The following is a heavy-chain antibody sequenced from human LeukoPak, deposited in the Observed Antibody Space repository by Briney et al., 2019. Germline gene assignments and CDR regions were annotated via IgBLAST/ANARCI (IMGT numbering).Heavy chain of an antibody. CDR2: IYYSGST. D-gene: IGHD1-20*01. CDR3: ARSGVITGWFDP. V-gene: IGHV4-59*01. Sequence: PSETLSLTCTVSGGSISSYYWNWIRQPPGKGLEWIGYIYYSGSTKYNPSLKSRVSISVDTSKNQFSLKLSSVTAADTAVYYCARSGVITGWFDPWGQGSLVTVSS. CDR1: GGSISSYY. J-gene: IGHJ5*02.